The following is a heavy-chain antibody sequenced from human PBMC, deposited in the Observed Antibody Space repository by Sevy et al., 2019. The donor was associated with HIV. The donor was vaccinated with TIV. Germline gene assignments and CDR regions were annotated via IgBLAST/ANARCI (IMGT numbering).Heavy chain of an antibody. CDR2: ISGVDPST. CDR1: GFTFSAYA. Sequence: GGSLRLSCTASGFTFSAYAMTWFRQAPGKGLEWVSTISGVDPSTYYADSVKGRFIISRDNSKNTLYLEMNSLRVDDTAVYFCAKNGGLYFDSSNYDWGQGTLVTVSS. V-gene: IGHV3-23*01. CDR3: AKNGGLYFDSSNYD. J-gene: IGHJ4*02. D-gene: IGHD3-22*01.